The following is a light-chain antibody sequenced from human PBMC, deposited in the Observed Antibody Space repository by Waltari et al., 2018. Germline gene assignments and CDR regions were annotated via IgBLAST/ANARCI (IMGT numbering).Light chain of an antibody. Sequence: DIQLTQSPSFLSASEGARVTITCRASQGISSYLAWYQQKPGKAPKLLIYAASTLQSGVPSRFSGSGSGTEFTLTISSLQPEDFATYYCQQLNSYPQTFGQGTKVEIK. V-gene: IGKV1-9*01. CDR1: QGISSY. CDR3: QQLNSYPQT. J-gene: IGKJ1*01. CDR2: AAS.